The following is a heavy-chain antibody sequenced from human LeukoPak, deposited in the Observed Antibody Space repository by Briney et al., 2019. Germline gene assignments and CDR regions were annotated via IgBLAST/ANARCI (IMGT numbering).Heavy chain of an antibody. CDR2: IVVGSGST. D-gene: IGHD3-10*01. Sequence: VKVSCKASGFTFTSSAVQWVRQARGQRLEWIGWIVVGSGSTNYAQKFQERVTITRDMSTSTAYLELSSLRSEDTAVYYCAAGVLLWFGELVGDAFDIWGQGTMVTVSS. V-gene: IGHV1-58*01. J-gene: IGHJ3*02. CDR3: AAGVLLWFGELVGDAFDI. CDR1: GFTFTSSA.